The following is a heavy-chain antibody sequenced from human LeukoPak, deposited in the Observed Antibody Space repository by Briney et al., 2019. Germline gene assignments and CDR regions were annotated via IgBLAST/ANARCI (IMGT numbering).Heavy chain of an antibody. CDR1: GFTFITFG. V-gene: IGHV3-33*01. CDR3: ARDFGWYTFDY. CDR2: IWDDGSNK. J-gene: IGHJ4*02. Sequence: GRSLRLSCVASGFTFITFGMHWVRQAPGKGLEWVAAIWDDGSNKYYADSVKGRFTISRDNSKNTLYLQMNSLRVEDTAVYYCARDFGWYTFDYWGQGTLVTVSS. D-gene: IGHD1-14*01.